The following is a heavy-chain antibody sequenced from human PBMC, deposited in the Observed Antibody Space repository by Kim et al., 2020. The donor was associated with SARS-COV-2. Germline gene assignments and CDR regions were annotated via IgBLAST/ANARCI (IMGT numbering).Heavy chain of an antibody. CDR3: ARDVSDYYGSGSYPDY. D-gene: IGHD3-10*01. J-gene: IGHJ4*02. CDR1: GFTFSSYG. CDR2: ISYDGSNK. Sequence: GGSLRLSCAASGFTFSSYGMHWVRQAPGKGLEWVAVISYDGSNKYYADSVKGRFTISRDNSKNTLYLQMNSLRAEDTAVYYCARDVSDYYGSGSYPDYWGQGTLVTVSS. V-gene: IGHV3-33*05.